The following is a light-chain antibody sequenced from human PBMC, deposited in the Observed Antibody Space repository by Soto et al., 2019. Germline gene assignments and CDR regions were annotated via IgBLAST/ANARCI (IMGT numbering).Light chain of an antibody. V-gene: IGLV2-14*01. CDR2: EVS. CDR3: SSYTSSSTPYV. CDR1: SSDVGGYNY. Sequence: QSARTQPASVSGSPGQSITVSCTGTSSDVGGYNYVSWYQQHPGKAPKRMIYEVSNRPSGVSNRFSGSKSGNTASLTISGLQAEDEADYYCSSYTSSSTPYVFGTGTKVTVL. J-gene: IGLJ1*01.